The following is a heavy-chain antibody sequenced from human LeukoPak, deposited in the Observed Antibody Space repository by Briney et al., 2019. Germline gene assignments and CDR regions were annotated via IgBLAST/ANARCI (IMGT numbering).Heavy chain of an antibody. CDR2: IYSGGST. D-gene: IGHD3-22*01. CDR1: GLTVSSNY. Sequence: PGGSLRLSCAASGLTVSSNYMSWVRPAPGEGLEWVSVIYSGGSTYYADSVKGRFTISRDNSKNTLYLQMNSLRAEDTAVYYCARSPPMSQFDYWGQGTLVTVSS. J-gene: IGHJ4*02. V-gene: IGHV3-66*02. CDR3: ARSPPMSQFDY.